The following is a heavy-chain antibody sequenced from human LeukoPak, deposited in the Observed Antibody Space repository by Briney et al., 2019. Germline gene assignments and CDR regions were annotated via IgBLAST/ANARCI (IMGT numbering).Heavy chain of an antibody. CDR1: GYTFTSYY. Sequence: GASVKVSCKASGYTFTSYYMHWVRQAPGQGLEWMGWISAYNGNTNYAQKLQGRVTMTTDTSTSTAYMELRSLRSDDTAVYYCARRQRGWYTQGNYSDYWGQGTLVTVSS. D-gene: IGHD6-19*01. CDR3: ARRQRGWYTQGNYSDY. V-gene: IGHV1-18*04. CDR2: ISAYNGNT. J-gene: IGHJ4*02.